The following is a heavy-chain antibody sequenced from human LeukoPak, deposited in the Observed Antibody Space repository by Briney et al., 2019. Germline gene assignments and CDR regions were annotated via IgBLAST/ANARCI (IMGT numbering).Heavy chain of an antibody. V-gene: IGHV4-61*02. CDR1: GGSITSGSYY. Sequence: RPSETLSLTCTVSGGSITSGSYYWSWIRQPAGKGLEWIGRIYTSGITNYNPSLKSRVTISVDTSKNQFSLKLSSVTAADTAVYYCARDPYYYDSNSFWGQGTLVTVSS. J-gene: IGHJ4*02. CDR3: ARDPYYYDSNSF. D-gene: IGHD3-22*01. CDR2: IYTSGIT.